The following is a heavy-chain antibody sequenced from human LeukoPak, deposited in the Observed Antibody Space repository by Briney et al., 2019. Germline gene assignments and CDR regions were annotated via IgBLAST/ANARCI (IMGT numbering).Heavy chain of an antibody. CDR2: IYSGGST. V-gene: IGHV3-53*01. J-gene: IGHJ2*01. CDR3: ARDPFYGGSWYFDL. Sequence: GGSLRLSCAASGFTVSSNYMSWVRQAPGKGLEWVSVIYSGGSTYYADSVKGRFTISRDNSKNTLYLQMNSLRAEDTAVYYCARDPFYGGSWYFDLWGRGTLVTVSS. CDR1: GFTVSSNY. D-gene: IGHD4-23*01.